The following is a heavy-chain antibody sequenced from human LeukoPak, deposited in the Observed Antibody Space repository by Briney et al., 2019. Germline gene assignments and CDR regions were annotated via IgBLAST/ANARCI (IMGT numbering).Heavy chain of an antibody. V-gene: IGHV1-2*02. CDR1: GYTFTGYY. Sequence: ASVKVSCKASGYTFTGYYMHWVRQAPGQGLEWMGWINPNSGGTNYAQKFQGRVTMTRDTSISTAYMELSRLRSDDTAVYYCARAMSLSVPAAIPYYYYSMDVWGQGTTVTVSS. CDR2: INPNSGGT. CDR3: ARAMSLSVPAAIPYYYYSMDV. D-gene: IGHD2-2*01. J-gene: IGHJ6*02.